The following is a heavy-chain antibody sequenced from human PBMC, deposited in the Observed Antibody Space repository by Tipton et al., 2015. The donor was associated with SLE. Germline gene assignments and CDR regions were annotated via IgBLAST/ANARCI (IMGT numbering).Heavy chain of an antibody. CDR2: ISYDGSNK. Sequence: SLRLSCAASGFTFSSYAMHWVRQAPGKGLEWVAVISYDGSNKYYADSVKGRFTISRDNSKNTLYLQMNSLRAEDTAVYYCAKAPTGTYYGMDVWGQGTTVTVSS. J-gene: IGHJ6*02. CDR3: AKAPTGTYYGMDV. V-gene: IGHV3-30-3*01. CDR1: GFTFSSYA.